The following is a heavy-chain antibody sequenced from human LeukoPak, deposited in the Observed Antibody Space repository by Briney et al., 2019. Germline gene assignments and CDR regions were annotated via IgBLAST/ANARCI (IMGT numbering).Heavy chain of an antibody. V-gene: IGHV1-8*01. CDR3: ARATRPYYYYYYYMDV. D-gene: IGHD1-1*01. CDR2: MNPNSGNT. Sequence: ASVKVSCXASGYTFTSYDINWVRQATGQGLEWMGWMNPNSGNTGYAQKFQGRVTMTRNTSISTAYMELSSLRSEDTAVYYCARATRPYYYYYYYMDVWGKGTTVTVSS. CDR1: GYTFTSYD. J-gene: IGHJ6*03.